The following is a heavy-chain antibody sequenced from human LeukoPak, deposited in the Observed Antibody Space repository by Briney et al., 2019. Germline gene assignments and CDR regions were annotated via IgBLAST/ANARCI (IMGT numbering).Heavy chain of an antibody. Sequence: GGSLRLSCAPSGFTFSSYAMSCVRRAPGKGLECVSAISGRGGNTYYADSVKGRFTISRDNSKNTLYLQMNSLRAEDTAIYYCAKKRGMQLWEYYFDYWGQGTLVTVSS. CDR3: AKKRGMQLWEYYFDY. CDR2: ISGRGGNT. D-gene: IGHD5-18*01. CDR1: GFTFSSYA. V-gene: IGHV3-23*01. J-gene: IGHJ4*02.